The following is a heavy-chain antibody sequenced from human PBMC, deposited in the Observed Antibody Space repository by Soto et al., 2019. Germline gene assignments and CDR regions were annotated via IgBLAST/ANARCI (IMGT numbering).Heavy chain of an antibody. CDR1: GFTFSGYG. D-gene: IGHD1-1*01. V-gene: IGHV3-30*18. CDR3: AKMGPNEVYYYYYGMDV. Sequence: QVQLVESGGGVVQPGRSLRLSCAASGFTFSGYGMHWVRQAPGKGLEWVAVISYDESNAYYADSVKGRFTISRDNSKNXLYLQMYSLRAEDTAVYYCAKMGPNEVYYYYYGMDVWGQGTTVTVSS. J-gene: IGHJ6*02. CDR2: ISYDESNA.